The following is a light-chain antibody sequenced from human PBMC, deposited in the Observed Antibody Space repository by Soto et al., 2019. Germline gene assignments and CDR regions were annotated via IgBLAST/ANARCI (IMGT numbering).Light chain of an antibody. J-gene: IGLJ1*01. CDR2: EVT. V-gene: IGLV2-8*01. Sequence: QSALTQPPSASGSPGQSVTISCTGTSSDIGDYNFVSWYQQHPGKAPKLMIYEVTKRPSGVPDRFSGSKSGNTASLTVSGLQADDEADYYCSSYAGSTPDVFGTGTKLTVL. CDR1: SSDIGDYNF. CDR3: SSYAGSTPDV.